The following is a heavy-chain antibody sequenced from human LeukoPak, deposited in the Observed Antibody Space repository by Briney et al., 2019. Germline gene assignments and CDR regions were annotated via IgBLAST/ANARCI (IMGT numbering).Heavy chain of an antibody. CDR3: ARGVESDPLVVVPARFDP. Sequence: SETLSLTCAVYGGSFSGYYWSWIRQPPGKGLEWIGEINHSGSTNYNRSLKSRVTISVDTSKNQFSLKLSSVTAADTAVYYCARGVESDPLVVVPARFDPWGQGALVTVSS. CDR1: GGSFSGYY. D-gene: IGHD2-2*01. CDR2: INHSGST. J-gene: IGHJ5*02. V-gene: IGHV4-34*01.